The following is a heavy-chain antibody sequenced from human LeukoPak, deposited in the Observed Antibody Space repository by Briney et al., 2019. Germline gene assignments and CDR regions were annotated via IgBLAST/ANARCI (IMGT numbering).Heavy chain of an antibody. J-gene: IGHJ4*02. CDR1: GFTFSSCG. V-gene: IGHV3-33*01. Sequence: GGSLRLSCAASGFTFSSCGMHWVRQAPGKGLEWVAVIWYDGSNKYYADSVKGRFTISRDNSKNTLYLQMNSLRAEDTAVYYCARDRGIVGAAIDYWGQGTLVTVSS. D-gene: IGHD1-26*01. CDR3: ARDRGIVGAAIDY. CDR2: IWYDGSNK.